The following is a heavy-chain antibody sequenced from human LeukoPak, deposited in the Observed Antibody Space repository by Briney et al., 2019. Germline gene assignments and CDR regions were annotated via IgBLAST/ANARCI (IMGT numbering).Heavy chain of an antibody. V-gene: IGHV1-18*01. D-gene: IGHD3-9*01. Sequence: ASVKVSCKASGYTFTNYGISRVRQAPGQGLEWVGWIRGDNGDTNYAQKLQGRVTMTTDTSTSTAYMELRSLGSDETAVYYCARVGLLTGYYFFDYWGQGTLVTVSS. J-gene: IGHJ4*02. CDR3: ARVGLLTGYYFFDY. CDR1: GYTFTNYG. CDR2: IRGDNGDT.